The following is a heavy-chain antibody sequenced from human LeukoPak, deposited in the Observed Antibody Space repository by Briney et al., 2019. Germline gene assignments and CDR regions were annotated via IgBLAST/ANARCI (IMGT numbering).Heavy chain of an antibody. CDR2: IYYSGST. J-gene: IGHJ4*02. CDR1: GGSISSGGYY. V-gene: IGHV4-31*03. CDR3: ARCLGGYYYYYFDY. Sequence: NPSQTLSLTCTVSGGSISSGGYYWSWIRQHPGKGLEWIGYIYYSGSTYYNPSLKSRVTVSVDTSKNQFSLKLSSVTAADTAVYYCARCLGGYYYYYFDYWGQGTLVTVSS. D-gene: IGHD3-10*01.